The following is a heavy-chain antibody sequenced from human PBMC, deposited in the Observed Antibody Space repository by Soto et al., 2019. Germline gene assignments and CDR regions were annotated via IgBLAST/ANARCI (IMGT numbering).Heavy chain of an antibody. V-gene: IGHV1-3*01. D-gene: IGHD1-26*01. CDR3: ASKELSAHYYCGMDV. CDR2: INAGNGNT. Sequence: ASVKVSCKASGYTFTSYAMHWVRQAPGQRLEWMGWINAGNGNTKYSQKFQGRVTITRDTSASTAYMELSSLRSEDTAVYYCASKELSAHYYCGMDVWGQGTTVTVSS. J-gene: IGHJ6*02. CDR1: GYTFTSYA.